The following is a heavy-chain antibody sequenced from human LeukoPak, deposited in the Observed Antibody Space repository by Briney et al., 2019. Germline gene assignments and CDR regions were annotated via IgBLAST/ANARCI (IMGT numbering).Heavy chain of an antibody. CDR1: GFTFSSYG. CDR2: TWYDGSNK. D-gene: IGHD1-1*01. Sequence: GALRLSCAASGFTFSSYGMHWVRQAPGKGLGWVAVTWYDGSNKYYADSVKGRFTLSRDNARNSVYLQMNSLRTEDTALYYCVTDGDKWNDFEYWGQGTLVTVSS. V-gene: IGHV3-33*03. J-gene: IGHJ4*02. CDR3: VTDGDKWNDFEY.